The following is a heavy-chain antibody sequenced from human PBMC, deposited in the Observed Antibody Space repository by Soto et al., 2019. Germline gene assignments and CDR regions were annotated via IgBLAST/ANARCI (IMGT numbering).Heavy chain of an antibody. CDR1: GFSFTSSA. CDR2: IVVGSGNT. Sequence: SVKVSCKASGFSFTSSAVQWVRQARGQRLEWIGWIVVGSGNTNYAQKFQERVTISRDMSTSTAYMELSSLRSEDTAVYYCARGLRGYSSSWYMVSPNDYYYYGMDVWGQGTTVTVSS. CDR3: ARGLRGYSSSWYMVSPNDYYYYGMDV. V-gene: IGHV1-58*01. J-gene: IGHJ6*02. D-gene: IGHD6-13*01.